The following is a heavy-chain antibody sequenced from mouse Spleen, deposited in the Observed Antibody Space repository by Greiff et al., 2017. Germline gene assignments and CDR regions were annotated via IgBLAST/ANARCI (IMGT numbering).Heavy chain of an antibody. D-gene: IGHD2-4*01. J-gene: IGHJ2*01. CDR3: ARRGLRRDYFDY. Sequence: EVMLVESGPELVKPGASVKISCKASGYSFTGYFMNWVMQSHGKSLEWIGRINPYNGDTFYNQKFKGKATLTVDKSSSTAHMELRSLASEDSAVYYCARRGLRRDYFDYWGQGTTLTVSS. CDR2: INPYNGDT. V-gene: IGHV1-20*02. CDR1: GYSFTGYF.